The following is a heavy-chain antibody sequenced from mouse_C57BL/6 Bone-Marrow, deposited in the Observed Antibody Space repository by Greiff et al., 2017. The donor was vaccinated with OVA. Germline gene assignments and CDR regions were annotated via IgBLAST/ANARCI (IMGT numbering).Heavy chain of an antibody. J-gene: IGHJ4*01. CDR3: ARGGVVTPYYAMDY. D-gene: IGHD1-1*01. CDR1: GYTFTSYW. CDR2: IDPSDSYT. V-gene: IGHV1-50*01. Sequence: VQLQQPGAELVKPGASVKLSCKASGYTFTSYWMQWVKQRPGQGLEWIGEIDPSDSYTNYNHKFKGKATLTVDTSSSTAYMQLSSLTSEDSAVYYCARGGVVTPYYAMDYWGQGTSVTVSS.